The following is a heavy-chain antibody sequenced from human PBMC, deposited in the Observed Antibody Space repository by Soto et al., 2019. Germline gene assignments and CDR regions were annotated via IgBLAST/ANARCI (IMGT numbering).Heavy chain of an antibody. D-gene: IGHD3-16*02. J-gene: IGHJ6*02. Sequence: GESLKISCKGSGYSFTSYWIGWVRQMPGKGLEWMGIIYPGDSDTRYSPSFQGQVTISADKSISTAYLQWSSLKASDTAMYHCARGEYDYVWGSYRYDSIRGMDVWGQGTTVTVSS. V-gene: IGHV5-51*01. CDR1: GYSFTSYW. CDR3: ARGEYDYVWGSYRYDSIRGMDV. CDR2: IYPGDSDT.